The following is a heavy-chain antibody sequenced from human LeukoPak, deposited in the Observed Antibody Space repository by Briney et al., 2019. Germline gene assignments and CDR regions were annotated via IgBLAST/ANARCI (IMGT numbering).Heavy chain of an antibody. CDR3: ARASFVGDDYSNYGSFDY. V-gene: IGHV4-38-2*01. CDR1: GSSISSGYY. CDR2: IYHSGST. D-gene: IGHD4-11*01. Sequence: SETLSLTCAVSGSSISSGYYWGWIRPPPGKGLEWIASIYHSGSTYYNPSFKSRVSISVDTSKNQFSLKLTSVAAADTAVFYCARASFVGDDYSNYGSFDYWGQGILVTVPS. J-gene: IGHJ4*02.